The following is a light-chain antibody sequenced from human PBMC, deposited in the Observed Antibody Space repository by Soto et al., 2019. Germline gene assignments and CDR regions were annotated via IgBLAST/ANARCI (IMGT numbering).Light chain of an antibody. Sequence: EIVLTQSPGTLSLSPGQRATLSCMASQSVRGNNLAWYQQKPGQAPRLLIYGAFNRAAGIPARFSGSGSGTDFTLTISSLEPEDSAVYYCQQRNIWPPVNFGQGKRREIK. CDR2: GAF. J-gene: IGKJ5*01. CDR3: QQRNIWPPVN. CDR1: QSVRGNN. V-gene: IGKV3D-20*02.